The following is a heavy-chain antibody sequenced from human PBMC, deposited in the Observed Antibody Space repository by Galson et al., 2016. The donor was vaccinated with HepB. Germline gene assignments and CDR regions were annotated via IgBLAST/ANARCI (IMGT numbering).Heavy chain of an antibody. CDR1: GYTLTELS. CDR2: FDPEDVET. Sequence: SVKVSCKVSGYTLTELSMQWVRQAPGNGLEWMGGFDPEDVETIYAQKFQGRVTMTEDTSTDTAYMDLSSLRSEDTAVYYCATVPKSDYGDYDGDAFDIWGQGTMVTVSS. D-gene: IGHD4-17*01. J-gene: IGHJ3*02. V-gene: IGHV1-24*01. CDR3: ATVPKSDYGDYDGDAFDI.